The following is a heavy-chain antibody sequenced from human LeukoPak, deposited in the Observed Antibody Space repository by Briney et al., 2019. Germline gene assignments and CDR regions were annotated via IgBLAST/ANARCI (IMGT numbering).Heavy chain of an antibody. J-gene: IGHJ4*02. CDR3: ARGALIAARLFDY. Sequence: PSETLSLTCTVSGGSISSYYWSWIRQPPGKGLEWIGYIYYSGSTNYNPSLKSRVTISVDTSKNQFSLKLSSVTAADTAVYYCARGALIAARLFDYWGQGTLVTVSS. CDR1: GGSISSYY. D-gene: IGHD6-6*01. CDR2: IYYSGST. V-gene: IGHV4-59*01.